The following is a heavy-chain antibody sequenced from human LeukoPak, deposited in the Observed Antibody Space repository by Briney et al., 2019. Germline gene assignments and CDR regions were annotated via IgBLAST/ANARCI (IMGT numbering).Heavy chain of an antibody. CDR1: GGSFSGYY. V-gene: IGHV4-34*01. CDR3: ASRDSEGELLP. CDR2: INRSGST. D-gene: IGHD3-10*01. J-gene: IGHJ5*02. Sequence: SETLSLTCAVYGGSFSGYYWSWIRQPPGKGLEWIGEINRSGSTNYNPSLKSRVTISVDTSKNQFSLKLSSVTAADTAVYYCASRDSEGELLPWGQGTLVTVSS.